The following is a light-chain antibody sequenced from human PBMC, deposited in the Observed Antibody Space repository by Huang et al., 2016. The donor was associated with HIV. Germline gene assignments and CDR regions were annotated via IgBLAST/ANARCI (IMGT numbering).Light chain of an antibody. Sequence: EIAMTQSPGTLSVSPGERVTLSCRASLSVGSNLAWYQQKPGQAPRLLIFGSSTRATGVPPRFSGSGFGTDFTLTIDSLHSEDFAVYYCQQYRDWPPWTFGQGTKVEV. CDR3: QQYRDWPPWT. CDR2: GSS. V-gene: IGKV3-15*01. J-gene: IGKJ1*01. CDR1: LSVGSN.